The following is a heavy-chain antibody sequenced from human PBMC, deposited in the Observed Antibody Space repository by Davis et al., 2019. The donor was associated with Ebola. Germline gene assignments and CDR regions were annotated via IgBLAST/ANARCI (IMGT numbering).Heavy chain of an antibody. CDR2: IYYSGST. Sequence: MPSETLSLTCTVSGGSISSYYWSWIRQPPGKGLEWIGYIYYSGSTIYNPSLKSRVTISVDTSKTQFSLKLSSVTAADTAVYYCARGGWGAGGYWGQGTLVTVSS. D-gene: IGHD2-15*01. V-gene: IGHV4-59*01. J-gene: IGHJ4*02. CDR1: GGSISSYY. CDR3: ARGGWGAGGY.